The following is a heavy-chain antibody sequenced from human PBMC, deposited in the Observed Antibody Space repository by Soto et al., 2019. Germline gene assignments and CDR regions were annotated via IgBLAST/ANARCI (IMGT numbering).Heavy chain of an antibody. CDR2: ISYSGST. J-gene: IGHJ5*02. CDR1: GGSISDVYY. D-gene: IGHD3-22*01. Sequence: ALSRTCTVAGGSISDVYYWSWIRQHPGKGLEWIGSISYSGSTSYNPSLKSRLTISVDRSKSQFSLNLCSVTAADTAVYYCARRDRSGYSYWLDTWGQGTLVTVSS. CDR3: ARRDRSGYSYWLDT. V-gene: IGHV4-31*03.